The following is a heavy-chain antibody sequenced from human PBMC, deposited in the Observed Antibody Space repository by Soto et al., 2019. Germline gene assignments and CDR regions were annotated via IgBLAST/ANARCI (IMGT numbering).Heavy chain of an antibody. CDR2: ISSGGDSS. CDR3: ARVYCSTTTCHVQAFDS. J-gene: IGHJ4*02. V-gene: IGHV3-48*03. CDR1: GFTFSSYE. Sequence: GGSLRLSCAASGFTFSSYEMNWVRQAPWKTLEWVSYISSGGDSSYYADSVKGRFTISRDNAKNSLSLQMNSLRVEDTAVYYCARVYCSTTTCHVQAFDSWGQGTLVTVSS. D-gene: IGHD2-2*01.